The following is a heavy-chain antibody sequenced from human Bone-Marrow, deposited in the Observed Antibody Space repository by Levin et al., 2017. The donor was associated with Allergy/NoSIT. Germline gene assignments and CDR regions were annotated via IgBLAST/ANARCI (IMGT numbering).Heavy chain of an antibody. CDR3: ARDRYSSSSHNARGYHYYGMDV. V-gene: IGHV1-46*01. Sequence: GASVKVSCKASGYTFSSNYIHWVRQAPGQGLEWMGIINPSGGSTSYAQKFQGRVTMTRDTSTRTVYMELSRLRSEDTAVYYCARDRYSSSSHNARGYHYYGMDVWGQGTTVTVSS. J-gene: IGHJ6*02. CDR1: GYTFSSNY. D-gene: IGHD6-6*01. CDR2: INPSGGST.